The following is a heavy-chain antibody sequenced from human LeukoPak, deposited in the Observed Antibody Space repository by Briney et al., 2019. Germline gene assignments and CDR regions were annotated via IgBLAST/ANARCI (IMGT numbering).Heavy chain of an antibody. CDR1: GYIFTSFY. J-gene: IGHJ4*02. V-gene: IGHV1-69*13. CDR3: TKQLARGDY. Sequence: GASVKVSCKASGYIFTSFYIHWVRQAPGQGLEWMGGIIPIFGTANYAQKFQGRVTITADESTSTAYMELSSLRSEDTAVYYCTKQLARGDYWGQGTLVTVSS. CDR2: IIPIFGTA. D-gene: IGHD6-6*01.